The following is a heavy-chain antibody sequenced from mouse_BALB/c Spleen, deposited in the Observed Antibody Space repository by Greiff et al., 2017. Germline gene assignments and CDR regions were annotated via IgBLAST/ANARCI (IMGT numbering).Heavy chain of an antibody. V-gene: IGHV2-9*02. D-gene: IGHD2-3*01. Sequence: VKVVESGPGLVAPSQSLSITCTVSGFSLTSYGVHWVRQPPGKGLEWLGVIWAGGSTNYNSALMSRLSISKDNSKSQVFLKMNSLQTDDTAMYYCARDGYDPYAMDYWGQGTSVTVSS. CDR1: GFSLTSYG. CDR2: IWAGGST. CDR3: ARDGYDPYAMDY. J-gene: IGHJ4*01.